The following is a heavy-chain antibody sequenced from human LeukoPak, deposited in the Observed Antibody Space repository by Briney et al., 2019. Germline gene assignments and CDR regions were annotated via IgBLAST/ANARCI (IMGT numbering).Heavy chain of an antibody. CDR1: GFTFSSYA. V-gene: IGHV3-23*01. CDR2: ISGSGGST. Sequence: GGSLSLSCAASGFTFSSYAMSWVRQAPGKGLEWVSAISGSGGSTYYADSVKGRFTISRDNSKNTLYLQMNSLRAEDTAVYYCASDSSGWIYYFDYWGQGTLVTVSS. D-gene: IGHD6-19*01. J-gene: IGHJ4*02. CDR3: ASDSSGWIYYFDY.